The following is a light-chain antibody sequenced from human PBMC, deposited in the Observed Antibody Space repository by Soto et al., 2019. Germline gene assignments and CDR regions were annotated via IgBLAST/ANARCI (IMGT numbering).Light chain of an antibody. Sequence: DIQMTQSPSSLSASVGDRVTITCRASQSISRYLNWYHQKPGKAPSLLIYGASNLQRGVPSRFTGSGSGTEFTLTISSLQPEDFAAFYCQQSYTSPYTFGQGTKLEIK. V-gene: IGKV1-39*01. CDR3: QQSYTSPYT. CDR1: QSISRY. J-gene: IGKJ2*01. CDR2: GAS.